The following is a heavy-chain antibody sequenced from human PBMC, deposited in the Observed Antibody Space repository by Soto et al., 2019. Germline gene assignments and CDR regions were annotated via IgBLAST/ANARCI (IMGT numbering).Heavy chain of an antibody. Sequence: ASVKVSCKASGYTFTSYGISWVRQAPGQGLEWMGWISAYNGNTNYAQKLQGRVTMTTDTSTSTAYMELRSLRSDDTAVYHCSRAGTTNDAFDIWAQGTMVTVSS. D-gene: IGHD1-1*01. CDR1: GYTFTSYG. J-gene: IGHJ3*02. V-gene: IGHV1-18*01. CDR2: ISAYNGNT. CDR3: SRAGTTNDAFDI.